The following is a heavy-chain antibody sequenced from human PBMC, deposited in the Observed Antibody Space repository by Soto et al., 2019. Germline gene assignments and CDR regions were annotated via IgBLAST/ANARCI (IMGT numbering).Heavy chain of an antibody. CDR3: ARYIQWLDP. J-gene: IGHJ5*01. CDR1: GGSISSSNW. CDR2: IYHTGST. D-gene: IGHD5-18*01. V-gene: IGHV4-4*02. Sequence: ASETLSLTCAVSGGSISSSNWWTWVRQPPGMGLGWIGEIYHTGSTNYNPSLKSRVTISLDKSKNQFSLKLSSVTAADTAVYYCARYIQWLDPWGQGTLVTVSS.